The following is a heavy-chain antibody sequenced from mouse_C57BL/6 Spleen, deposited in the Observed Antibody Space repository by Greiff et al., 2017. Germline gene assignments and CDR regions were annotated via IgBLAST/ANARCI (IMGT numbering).Heavy chain of an antibody. CDR3: TRGGTGTDCFDY. CDR2: IDPETGGT. J-gene: IGHJ2*01. CDR1: GYTFTDYE. D-gene: IGHD4-1*01. Sequence: VKLVESGAELVRPGASVTLSCKASGYTFTDYEMHWVKQTPVHGLEWIGAIDPETGGTAYNQKFKGKAILTADKSSSTAYMALRSLTSEDSAVYYCTRGGTGTDCFDYWGQGTTLTVSS. V-gene: IGHV1-15*01.